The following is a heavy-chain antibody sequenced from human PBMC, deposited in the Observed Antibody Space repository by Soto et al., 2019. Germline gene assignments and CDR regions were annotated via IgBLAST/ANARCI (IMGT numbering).Heavy chain of an antibody. CDR2: IIPMFRTT. CDR3: ARVDSILLEGEEWFDP. J-gene: IGHJ5*02. D-gene: IGHD3-16*01. CDR1: GDTFNNHA. Sequence: QVQLVQSGAEVKKPGSSARVSCKASGDTFNNHAFSWVRQAPGQGLEWMGSIIPMFRTTGYAQRFQGRVTITADESTTTVYLDLISLRSDDTAIYYCARVDSILLEGEEWFDPWGQGTLVTVSS. V-gene: IGHV1-69*18.